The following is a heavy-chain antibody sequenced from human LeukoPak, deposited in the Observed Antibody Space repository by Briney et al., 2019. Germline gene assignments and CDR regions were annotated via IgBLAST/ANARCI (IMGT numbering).Heavy chain of an antibody. CDR1: GFTFSQYA. J-gene: IGHJ6*04. CDR3: VKALDV. V-gene: IGHV3-73*01. CDR2: IRSKVNNYAT. Sequence: GGSLTLSCEASGFTFSQYAVLWVRQASGKGLEWVGRIRSKVNNYATVYGVSVKGRFTISRDDSKNTAYLQLNSLKIEDTAVYYCVKALDVWGKGTTVTVSS.